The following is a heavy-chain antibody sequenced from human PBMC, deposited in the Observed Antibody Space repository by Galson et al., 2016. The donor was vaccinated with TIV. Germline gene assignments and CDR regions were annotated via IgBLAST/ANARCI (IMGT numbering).Heavy chain of an antibody. D-gene: IGHD6-19*01. CDR2: IHSSGST. J-gene: IGHJ4*02. CDR1: GDSISSYY. CDR3: ARIPAVAGILGGYLDN. Sequence: SETLSLTCTVSGDSISSYYWSWIRQPPGKGLEWIGYIHSSGSTSYNPSLKSRVTISVDTSKKQFSLKLRSVTTADTAIYYCARIPAVAGILGGYLDNWGQGALVTVSS. V-gene: IGHV4-59*01.